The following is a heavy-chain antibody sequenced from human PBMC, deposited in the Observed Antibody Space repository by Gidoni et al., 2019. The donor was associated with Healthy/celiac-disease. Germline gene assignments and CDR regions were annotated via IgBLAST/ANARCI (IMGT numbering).Heavy chain of an antibody. J-gene: IGHJ4*02. CDR3: ARAQKYSSGWGSDY. CDR1: GGSISSGGYY. CDR2: SYYSGST. Sequence: QVQLQESGPGLVKPSQTLSLTCTVSGGSISSGGYYWSGIRQHPGKGLEWIGYSYYSGSTYYNPSLKSRVTRSVDTSKNQFSLKLSSVTAADTAVYYCARAQKYSSGWGSDYWGQGTLVTVSS. D-gene: IGHD6-19*01. V-gene: IGHV4-31*03.